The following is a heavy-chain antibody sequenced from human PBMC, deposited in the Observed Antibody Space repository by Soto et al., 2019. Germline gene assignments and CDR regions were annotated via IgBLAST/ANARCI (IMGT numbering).Heavy chain of an antibody. CDR1: GGSFSGYY. D-gene: IGHD6-19*01. J-gene: IGHJ6*02. Sequence: LETLSLTCAVYGGSFSGYYWSWIRQPPGKGLEWIGEINHSGSTNYNPSLKSRVTISVDTSKNQFSLKLSSVTAADTAVYYCARGQSVGYSSGWPKYYYYGMDVWGQGTTVTVSS. CDR2: INHSGST. CDR3: ARGQSVGYSSGWPKYYYYGMDV. V-gene: IGHV4-34*01.